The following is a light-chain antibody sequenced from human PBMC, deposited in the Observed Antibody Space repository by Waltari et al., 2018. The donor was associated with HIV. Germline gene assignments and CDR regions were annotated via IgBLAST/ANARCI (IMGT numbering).Light chain of an antibody. V-gene: IGKV1-39*01. CDR3: QQSYTTPYS. CDR2: AAS. Sequence: DIHIHQSPSSLSASVGDRLTITCRASQTISKFLNWYQHKQGEAPKLLISAASSLQSGLPQSSIGSRSGTDFTPKTSILQPADLATYYQQQSYTTPYSLGPGTTVH. J-gene: IGKJ3*01. CDR1: QTISKF.